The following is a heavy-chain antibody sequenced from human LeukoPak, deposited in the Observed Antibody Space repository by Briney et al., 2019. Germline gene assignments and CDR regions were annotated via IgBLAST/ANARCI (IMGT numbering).Heavy chain of an antibody. CDR2: ISNTGRNT. Sequence: PGGSLRLSCATSGFTFSDYYMSWVRQAPGKGLGWVSYISNTGRNTYDAESVKGRFTISRDNARKSLYLQMNSLRVEDTAMYYCVKDFDGSGPGHWGQGTLVTVSS. CDR1: GFTFSDYY. D-gene: IGHD4-23*01. V-gene: IGHV3-11*01. J-gene: IGHJ4*02. CDR3: VKDFDGSGPGH.